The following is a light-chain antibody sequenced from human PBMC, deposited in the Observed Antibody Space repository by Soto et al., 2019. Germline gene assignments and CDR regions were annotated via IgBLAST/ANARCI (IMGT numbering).Light chain of an antibody. CDR1: QTISSW. CDR2: KAS. J-gene: IGKJ1*01. Sequence: DIQMTQSPSTLSGSVGDRVTITCRASQTISSWLAWYQQKPGKAPKLLIYKASTLKSGVPPRFSGSGSGTESTLTISSLQPDDFATYYCQHYNSYSEAFGQGTKVDI. CDR3: QHYNSYSEA. V-gene: IGKV1-5*03.